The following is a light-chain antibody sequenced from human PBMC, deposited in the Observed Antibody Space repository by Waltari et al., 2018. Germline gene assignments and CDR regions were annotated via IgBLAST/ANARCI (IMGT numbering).Light chain of an antibody. CDR1: QSISSY. CDR3: QQSYSSPPT. CDR2: AAS. V-gene: IGKV1-39*01. J-gene: IGKJ1*01. Sequence: DIQMTQSPSSLSASVGDRVTITCRASQSISSYLNWYQQKPGKAPQLLIYAASSLQSGVPSRFSGSGSGTDFTLTISSLQPEDFATYYCQQSYSSPPTFGQGTKVGLK.